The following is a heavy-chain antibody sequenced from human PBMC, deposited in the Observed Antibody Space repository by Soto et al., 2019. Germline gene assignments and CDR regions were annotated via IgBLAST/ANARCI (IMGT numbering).Heavy chain of an antibody. CDR2: IYPGDSDT. D-gene: IGHD2-15*01. CDR3: AGCSGGSCYPNGAFDI. Sequence: LGESLKISCKGSGYSFTSYWIGWVRQMPGKGLEWMGIIYPGDSDTRYSPSFQGQVTISADKSISTAYLQWSSLKASDTAMYYCAGCSGGSCYPNGAFDIWGPGTMVTV. V-gene: IGHV5-51*01. J-gene: IGHJ3*02. CDR1: GYSFTSYW.